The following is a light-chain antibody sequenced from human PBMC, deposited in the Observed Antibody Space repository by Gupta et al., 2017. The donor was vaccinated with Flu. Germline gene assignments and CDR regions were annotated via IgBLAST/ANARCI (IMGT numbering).Light chain of an antibody. CDR3: RAWDDTRSPLWV. V-gene: IGLV3-19*02. CDR2: GKH. Sequence: TVWSSGKAASSGSYVASWYQRHPGPAPVLVIYGKHNRPSGIPDRVSGSRSGKSASLTIRGVQAEDEADYYCRAWDDTRSPLWVVGGGTKLTVL. CDR1: SSGSYV. J-gene: IGLJ3*02.